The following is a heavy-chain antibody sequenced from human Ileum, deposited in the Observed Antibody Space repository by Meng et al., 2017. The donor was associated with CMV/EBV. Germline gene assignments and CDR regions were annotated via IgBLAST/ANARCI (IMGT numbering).Heavy chain of an antibody. CDR1: GYTFTGYY. D-gene: IGHD2-2*01. Sequence: ASVKASCKASGYTFTGYYMHWVRQAPGQGLEWMGWINPNSGGTNYAQKFQGRVTMTRDTSISTAYMELSRLRSDDTAVYYCARDRGYCSSTSCPTYYYYYGMDVWGQGTTVTVSS. CDR3: ARDRGYCSSTSCPTYYYYYGMDV. CDR2: INPNSGGT. J-gene: IGHJ6*02. V-gene: IGHV1-2*02.